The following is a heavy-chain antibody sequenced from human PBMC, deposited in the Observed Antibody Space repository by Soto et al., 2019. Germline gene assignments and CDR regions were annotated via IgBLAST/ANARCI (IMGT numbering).Heavy chain of an antibody. CDR2: IYYSGST. V-gene: IGHV4-59*01. Sequence: PSETLSLTCTVSGGSISSYYWSWIRQPPGKGLEWIGYIYYSGSTNYNPSLKNRVTISVDTSKNQFSLKLSSVTAADTAVYYCARVGYSSGWYEYYFDYWGQGTLVTVSS. J-gene: IGHJ4*02. D-gene: IGHD6-19*01. CDR3: ARVGYSSGWYEYYFDY. CDR1: GGSISSYY.